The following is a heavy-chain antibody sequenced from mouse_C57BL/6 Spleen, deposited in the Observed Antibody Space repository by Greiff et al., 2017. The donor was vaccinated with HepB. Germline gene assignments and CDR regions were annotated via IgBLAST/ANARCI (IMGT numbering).Heavy chain of an antibody. Sequence: QVQLQQPGAELVKPGASVKLSCKASGYTFTSYWMHWVKQRPGRGLEWIGRIDPSSGGTKYNEKFKSKATLTVDKPSSTAYMQLSSLTSEDSAVYYCAGAYYRKPLFAYGGQGTLVTVSA. CDR3: AGAYYRKPLFAY. J-gene: IGHJ3*01. CDR1: GYTFTSYW. V-gene: IGHV1-72*01. CDR2: IDPSSGGT. D-gene: IGHD2-1*01.